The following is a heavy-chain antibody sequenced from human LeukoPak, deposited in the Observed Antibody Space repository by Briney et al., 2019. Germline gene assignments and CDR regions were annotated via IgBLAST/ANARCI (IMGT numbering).Heavy chain of an antibody. Sequence: PSETLSLTCAVYGGSFSVYYWSWIRQPPGKGLEWIGEINHSGSTNYNPSLKSRVTISVDTSKNQFSLKLSSVTAADTAVYYCARGPPDIGYCSSTSCYRPNDYWGQGTLVTVSS. V-gene: IGHV4-34*01. D-gene: IGHD2-2*02. CDR2: INHSGST. J-gene: IGHJ4*02. CDR3: ARGPPDIGYCSSTSCYRPNDY. CDR1: GGSFSVYY.